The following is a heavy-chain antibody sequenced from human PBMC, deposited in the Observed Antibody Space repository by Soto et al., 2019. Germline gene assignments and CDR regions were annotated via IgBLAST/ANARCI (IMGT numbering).Heavy chain of an antibody. CDR2: FYYSGST. CDR1: GGSISSCY. Sequence: QVQLQESGPGLVKPSETLSLTCTVSGGSISSCYWSWIRQPPGKGLEWIGYFYYSGSTNYKSSLKSRVTISVDTSKNQFSLKLSSVTAADTAVYYCAREGVTPSYYYYYGMDVWGQGTTVTVSS. J-gene: IGHJ6*02. CDR3: AREGVTPSYYYYYGMDV. D-gene: IGHD5-18*01. V-gene: IGHV4-59*01.